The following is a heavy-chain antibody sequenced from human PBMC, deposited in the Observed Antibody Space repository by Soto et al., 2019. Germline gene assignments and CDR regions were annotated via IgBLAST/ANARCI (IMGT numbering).Heavy chain of an antibody. Sequence: ASVKVSCKASGYTFTSYDINWVRQATGQGLEWMGWMNPNSGNTGYAQKFQGRVTMTRNTSISTAYMELSSLRSEDTAVYYCARDYKADYSGYYYYYMDVWGKGTTVTVSS. CDR3: ARDYKADYSGYYYYYMDV. J-gene: IGHJ6*03. CDR1: GYTFTSYD. CDR2: MNPNSGNT. V-gene: IGHV1-8*01. D-gene: IGHD4-4*01.